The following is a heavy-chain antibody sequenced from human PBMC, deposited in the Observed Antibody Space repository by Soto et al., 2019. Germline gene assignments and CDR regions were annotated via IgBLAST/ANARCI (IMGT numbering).Heavy chain of an antibody. Sequence: SVKVSCKASGGTFSSYAISWVRQAPGQGLEWMGGIIPIFGTANYAQKFQGRVTITADESTSTAYMELSSLRSEDTAVYYCARDLAGGSGSYYLGGFDYWGQGTLVTVSS. V-gene: IGHV1-69*13. CDR3: ARDLAGGSGSYYLGGFDY. J-gene: IGHJ4*02. CDR1: GGTFSSYA. D-gene: IGHD3-10*01. CDR2: IIPIFGTA.